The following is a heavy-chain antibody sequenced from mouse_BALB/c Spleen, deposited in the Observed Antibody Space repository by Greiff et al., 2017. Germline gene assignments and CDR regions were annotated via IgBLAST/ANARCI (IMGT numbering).Heavy chain of an antibody. D-gene: IGHD1-1*01. Sequence: QVQLQQSGPQLVRPGASVKISCKASGYSFTSYWMHWVKQRPGQGLEWIGMIDPSDSETRLNQKFKDKATLTVDKSSSTAYMQLSSPTSEDSAVYYCARDVHTTRVYFDYWGQGTTLTVSS. J-gene: IGHJ2*01. CDR1: GYSFTSYW. CDR2: IDPSDSET. V-gene: IGHV1S127*01. CDR3: ARDVHTTRVYFDY.